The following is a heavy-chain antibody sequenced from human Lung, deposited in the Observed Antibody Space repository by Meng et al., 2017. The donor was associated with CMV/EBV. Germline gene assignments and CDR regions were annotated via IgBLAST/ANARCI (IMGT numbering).Heavy chain of an antibody. V-gene: IGHV3-30*02. Sequence: LTXXASGFRFDDYGIHWVRQTPGKGLEWVAFIRHDGTNKFYGDSVKGRFTISRDNSKNTVYLQMNSLRPEETAVYYCAKGLLLFGRPNAYFDQWGQGTXVTVSS. CDR2: IRHDGTNK. D-gene: IGHD3/OR15-3a*01. CDR1: GFRFDDYG. J-gene: IGHJ4*02. CDR3: AKGLLLFGRPNAYFDQ.